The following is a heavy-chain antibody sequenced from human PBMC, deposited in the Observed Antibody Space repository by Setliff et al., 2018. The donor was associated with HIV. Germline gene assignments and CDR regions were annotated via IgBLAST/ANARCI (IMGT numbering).Heavy chain of an antibody. CDR3: ANWNTTVDADS. CDR2: IYHSGNT. D-gene: IGHD1-1*01. CDR1: GDSISSDFY. V-gene: IGHV4-38-2*02. Sequence: SETLSLTCTVSGDSISSDFYWGWIRQPPGKGLEWIASIYHSGNTSYNPSLKSRVTISGDTSKNQVSLRLSSVTAADTAVYYCANWNTTVDADSWGQGTLVTGSS. J-gene: IGHJ4*02.